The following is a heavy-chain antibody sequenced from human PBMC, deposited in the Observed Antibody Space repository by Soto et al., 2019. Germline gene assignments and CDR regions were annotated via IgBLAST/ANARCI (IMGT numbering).Heavy chain of an antibody. J-gene: IGHJ4*02. CDR1: GFTFSSYA. D-gene: IGHD6-6*01. CDR3: AKDSTAYSSSYDFDY. Sequence: EVQLLESEGGLVQPGGSLRLSCAASGFTFSSYAMSWVRQAPGKGLEWVSGISGSGGSTYYADSVKGRFTISRDNSKNTLYLQMNSLRAEDTAVYYCAKDSTAYSSSYDFDYWGQGTLVTVSS. CDR2: ISGSGGST. V-gene: IGHV3-23*01.